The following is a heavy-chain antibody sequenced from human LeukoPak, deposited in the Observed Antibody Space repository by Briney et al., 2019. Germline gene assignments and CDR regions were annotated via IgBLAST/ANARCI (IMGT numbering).Heavy chain of an antibody. CDR3: ARRTGYSNFDY. J-gene: IGHJ4*02. Sequence: GESLKISCKGSGYIFSSYWIGWVRQMPGKGLEWMGIIYPGDSDTRYSPSLQGQVTISADKSISTAFLQWSSLKASDTAIYYCARRTGYSNFDYWGQGVLVTVSS. V-gene: IGHV5-51*01. CDR1: GYIFSSYW. CDR2: IYPGDSDT. D-gene: IGHD5-24*01.